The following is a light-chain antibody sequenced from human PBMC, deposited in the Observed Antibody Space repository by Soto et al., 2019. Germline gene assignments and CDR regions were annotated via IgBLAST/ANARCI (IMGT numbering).Light chain of an antibody. J-gene: IGKJ2*01. V-gene: IGKV3-20*01. Sequence: ETVLTQSPGTLSLSPGERVTLSCRTSQTVSSTYLAWYQQKAGQAPRLLIYGASTRATGIPDRFTGSASGTDFTLTISSLEPEDFAVYYCQLYVSSPLYTFGQGTKLEIK. CDR3: QLYVSSPLYT. CDR2: GAS. CDR1: QTVSSTY.